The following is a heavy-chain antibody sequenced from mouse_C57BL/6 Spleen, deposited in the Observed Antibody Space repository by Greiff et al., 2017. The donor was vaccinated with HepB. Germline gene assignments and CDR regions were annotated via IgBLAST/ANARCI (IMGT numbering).Heavy chain of an antibody. D-gene: IGHD1-1*01. CDR3: AEKVLRYWYFDV. V-gene: IGHV3-6*01. Sequence: VQLKESGPGLVKPSQSLSLTCSVTGYSITSGYYWNWIRQFPGNKLEWMGYISYDGSNNYNPSLKNRISITRDTSKNQFFLKLNSVTTEDTATYYCAEKVLRYWYFDVWGTGTTVTVSS. CDR2: ISYDGSN. J-gene: IGHJ1*03. CDR1: GYSITSGYY.